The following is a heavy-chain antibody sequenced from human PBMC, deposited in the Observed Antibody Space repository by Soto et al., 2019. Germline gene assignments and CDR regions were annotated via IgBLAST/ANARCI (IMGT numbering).Heavy chain of an antibody. CDR1: VGTVSRYT. Sequence: VTVSCKAHVGTVSRYTINWVRQAPGQGLEWMGRVVPKIGSINFIRKFQGRLTLTADKSTRTAFLELSSLRPEDTAVYYCTRGGRESNWNDGTYEYWGQGPQVTVSS. V-gene: IGHV1-69*08. CDR2: VVPKIGSI. CDR3: TRGGRESNWNDGTYEY. D-gene: IGHD1-20*01. J-gene: IGHJ4*02.